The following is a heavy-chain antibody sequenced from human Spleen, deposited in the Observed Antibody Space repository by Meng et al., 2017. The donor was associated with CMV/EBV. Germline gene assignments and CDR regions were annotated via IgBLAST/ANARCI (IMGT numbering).Heavy chain of an antibody. V-gene: IGHV3-30*02. CDR3: AKDLLGYCSSTCCYYYYGMDV. Sequence: GGSLRLSCAASGFTFDAYAMHWVRQAPGKGLEWVAFIRYDGSNKYYADSVKRRFTISRDNYKNTLYLQMNSLRAEDTAVYYCAKDLLGYCSSTCCYYYYGMDVWGQGTTVTVSS. CDR1: GFTFDAYA. J-gene: IGHJ6*02. CDR2: IRYDGSNK. D-gene: IGHD2-2*01.